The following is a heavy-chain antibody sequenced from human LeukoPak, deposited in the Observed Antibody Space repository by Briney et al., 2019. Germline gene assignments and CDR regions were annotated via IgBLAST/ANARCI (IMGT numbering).Heavy chain of an antibody. CDR3: ARGLDSSGWGVFDY. Sequence: SETLSLTCTVSGGSISSGSYYWSWIRQPAGKGLEWIGRIYTSGSTNYNPSLKSRVTISVDTSKNQFSLKLSSVTAADTAVYYCARGLDSSGWGVFDYWGQGTLVTVSS. CDR1: GGSISSGSYY. D-gene: IGHD6-19*01. CDR2: IYTSGST. J-gene: IGHJ4*02. V-gene: IGHV4-61*02.